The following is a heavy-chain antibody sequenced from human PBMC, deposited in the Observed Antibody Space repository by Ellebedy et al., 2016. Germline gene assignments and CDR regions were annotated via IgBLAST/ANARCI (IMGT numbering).Heavy chain of an antibody. D-gene: IGHD2-21*01. Sequence: GGSLRLSCAASGFAVRNNYMNWVRQAPGKGLEWVSLIYSGSSTYYADSVKGRFTISRDNSKNTLYLQMNSLRAEDTAVYYCARGAIGMGVDYGMDVWGQGTTVTVSS. CDR2: IYSGSST. CDR3: ARGAIGMGVDYGMDV. CDR1: GFAVRNNY. J-gene: IGHJ6*02. V-gene: IGHV3-66*01.